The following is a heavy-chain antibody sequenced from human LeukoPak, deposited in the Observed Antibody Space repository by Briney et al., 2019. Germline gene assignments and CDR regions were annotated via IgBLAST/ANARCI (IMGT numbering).Heavy chain of an antibody. CDR3: ARDKGMVRGVIGY. CDR2: ISSSSSYI. D-gene: IGHD3-10*01. CDR1: GFTFSDYY. Sequence: GGSLRLSCAASGFTFSDYYMSWVRQAPGKGLEWVSSISSSSSYIYYADSVKGRFTISRDNAKNSLYLQMNSLRAEDTAVYYCARDKGMVRGVIGYWGQGTLVTVSS. V-gene: IGHV3-11*06. J-gene: IGHJ4*02.